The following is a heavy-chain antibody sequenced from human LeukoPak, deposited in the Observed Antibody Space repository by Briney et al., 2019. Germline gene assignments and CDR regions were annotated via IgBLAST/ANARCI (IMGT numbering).Heavy chain of an antibody. J-gene: IGHJ3*02. CDR2: IIPIFGTA. CDR3: ARIGLWYAFDI. D-gene: IGHD5-18*01. Sequence: GASVKVSCKASGGTFSSYAISWVRQAPGQGLEWMGGIIPIFGTANYTQKFQGRVTITADESTSTAYMELSSLRSEDTAVYYCARIGLWYAFDIWGQGTMVTVSS. V-gene: IGHV1-69*13. CDR1: GGTFSSYA.